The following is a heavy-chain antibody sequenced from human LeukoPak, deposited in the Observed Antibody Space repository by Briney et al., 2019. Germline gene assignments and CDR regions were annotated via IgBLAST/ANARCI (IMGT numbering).Heavy chain of an antibody. CDR3: ARGLPGSFDP. D-gene: IGHD1-1*01. J-gene: IGHJ5*02. CDR2: INPNSGGT. V-gene: IGHV1-2*06. Sequence: ASVKVSCKASGYTFTDYYMHWVRQAPGQGLEWMGRINPNSGGTNYAQKFQGRVTMTRDTSITTAYMELSNLRSNDAAVYYCARGLPGSFDPWGQGALVTVSS. CDR1: GYTFTDYY.